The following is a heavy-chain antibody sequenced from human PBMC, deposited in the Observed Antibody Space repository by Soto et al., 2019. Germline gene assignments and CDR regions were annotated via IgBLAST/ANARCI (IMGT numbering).Heavy chain of an antibody. D-gene: IGHD1-1*01. J-gene: IGHJ3*02. V-gene: IGHV4-61*01. CDR3: ARVERGTATTVVHAFDI. CDR2: MSHSGGT. Sequence: ETLSLTCAVYGGFVSSGSYYWSWIRQPPGKGLEWIGEMSHSGGTHFNPSLKSRVTISVDTSKNQFSLKMSSVTAADTALYYCARVERGTATTVVHAFDIWGQGKMVT. CDR1: GGFVSSGSYY.